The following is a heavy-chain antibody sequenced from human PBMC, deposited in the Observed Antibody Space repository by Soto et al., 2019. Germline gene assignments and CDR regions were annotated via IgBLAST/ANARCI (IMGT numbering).Heavy chain of an antibody. CDR2: ISWNSGSI. CDR1: GFTFDDYA. V-gene: IGHV3-9*01. Sequence: ESGGGLVQPGRSLRLSCAASGFTFDDYAMHWVRQAPGKGLEWVSGISWNSGSIGYADSVKGRFTISRDNAKNSLYLQMNSLRAEDTALYYCAKDGPLGVYGSGSYANRFDSWGQGTLVTVSS. D-gene: IGHD3-10*01. CDR3: AKDGPLGVYGSGSYANRFDS. J-gene: IGHJ5*01.